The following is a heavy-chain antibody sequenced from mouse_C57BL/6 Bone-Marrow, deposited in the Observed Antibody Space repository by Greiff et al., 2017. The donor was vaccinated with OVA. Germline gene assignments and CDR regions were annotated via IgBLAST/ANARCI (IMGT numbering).Heavy chain of an antibody. CDR2: IDPETGGT. CDR1: GYTFTDYE. J-gene: IGHJ1*03. V-gene: IGHV1-15*01. CDR3: TRCPHYYGSSSHWYFDV. Sequence: QVQLKESGAELVRPGASVTLSCKASGYTFTDYEMHWVKQTPVHGLEWIGAIDPETGGTAYNQKFKGKAILTADKSSSTAYMELRSLTSEDSAVYSCTRCPHYYGSSSHWYFDVWGTGTTVTVSS. D-gene: IGHD1-1*01.